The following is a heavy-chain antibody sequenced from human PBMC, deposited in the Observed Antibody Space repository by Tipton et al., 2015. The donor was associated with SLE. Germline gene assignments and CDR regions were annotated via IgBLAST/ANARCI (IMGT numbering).Heavy chain of an antibody. V-gene: IGHV1-69*01. CDR2: IISTIGTS. D-gene: IGHD4-23*01. J-gene: IGHJ3*02. CDR1: GGTFRDHT. CDR3: ARGYDYGGDSI. Sequence: QLVQSGAEVRKPGSSVKVSCKASGGTFRDHTISWVRQAPGQGPEWMGGIISTIGTSTYAQQFQGRVTITADESTSTAFMELSSLRSEDTAVYYCARGYDYGGDSIWGQGTMVTVSS.